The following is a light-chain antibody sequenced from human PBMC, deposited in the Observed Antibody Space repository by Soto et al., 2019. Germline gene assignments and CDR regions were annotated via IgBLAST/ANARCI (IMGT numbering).Light chain of an antibody. V-gene: IGLV2-11*01. CDR1: SSDVGAYNW. J-gene: IGLJ3*02. CDR3: CSYAGSYTMV. Sequence: QSALTQPRSVSGSPGQSVTISCAGTSSDVGAYNWVSWYQQHPGKVPKLIIYDVTRRPSGVPDRFSGSKSGNTASLTISGLQADDEVGYYCCSYAGSYTMVFGGGTKLTVL. CDR2: DVT.